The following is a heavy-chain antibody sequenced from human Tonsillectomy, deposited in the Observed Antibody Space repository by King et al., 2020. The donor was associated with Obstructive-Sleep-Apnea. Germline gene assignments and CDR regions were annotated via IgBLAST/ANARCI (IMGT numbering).Heavy chain of an antibody. Sequence: VQLVESGGGLVQPGGSLRLSCAASGFSFSNNAMSWVRQSPGKGLEWGSAISGRCGSAHYADSVKGRFTLSRDHSKNTLFLQMNTLRAEDTAGYYCAKDDDYYYGMAVWGQGTTVTVSS. V-gene: IGHV3-23*04. CDR3: AKDDDYYYGMAV. CDR2: ISGRCGSA. CDR1: GFSFSNNA. J-gene: IGHJ6*02.